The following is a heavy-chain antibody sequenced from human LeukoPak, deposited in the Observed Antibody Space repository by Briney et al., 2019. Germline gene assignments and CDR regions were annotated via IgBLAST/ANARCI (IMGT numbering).Heavy chain of an antibody. CDR1: GGTFSSYA. Sequence: ASVKVSCKASGGTFSSYAISWVRQAPGQGLEWMGGIIPIFGTANYAQKFQGRVTITTDESTSTAYMELSSLRSEDTAVYYCARGSMVRGVIITHHYYYYMDVRGKGTTVTVSS. CDR2: IIPIFGTA. J-gene: IGHJ6*03. D-gene: IGHD3-10*01. V-gene: IGHV1-69*05. CDR3: ARGSMVRGVIITHHYYYYMDV.